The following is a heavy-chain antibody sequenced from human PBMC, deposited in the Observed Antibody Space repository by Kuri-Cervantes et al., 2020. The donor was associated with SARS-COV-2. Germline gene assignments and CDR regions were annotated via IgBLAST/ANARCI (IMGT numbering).Heavy chain of an antibody. J-gene: IGHJ4*02. D-gene: IGHD3-22*01. Sequence: ASVKVSWKASVYTFTGYYIHWVRQAPGQGLEWMGWINPNSGGTNYAQKFQGRVTMTRDTSISTACMELSRLRSDDTAVYYCARDPREYYYDSSGTIRTEESYFDYWGQGTLVTVSS. CDR1: VYTFTGYY. CDR3: ARDPREYYYDSSGTIRTEESYFDY. V-gene: IGHV1-2*02. CDR2: INPNSGGT.